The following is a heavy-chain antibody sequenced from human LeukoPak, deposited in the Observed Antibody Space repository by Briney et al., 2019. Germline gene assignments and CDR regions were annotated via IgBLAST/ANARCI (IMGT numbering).Heavy chain of an antibody. CDR3: AKDPTQGAYPYDFWSGYEGGYFDY. V-gene: IGHV3-30*02. J-gene: IGHJ4*02. D-gene: IGHD3-3*01. CDR1: GFTFSSYG. CDR2: IRYDGSNK. Sequence: GGSLRLSCAASGFTFSSYGMHWVRQAPGKGLEWVAFIRYDGSNKYYADSVKGRFTISRDNSKNTLYLQMNSLRAEDTAVYYCAKDPTQGAYPYDFWSGYEGGYFDYWGQGTLVTVSS.